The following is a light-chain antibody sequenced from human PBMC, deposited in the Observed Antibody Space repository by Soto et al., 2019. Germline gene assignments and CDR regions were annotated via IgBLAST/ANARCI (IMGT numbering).Light chain of an antibody. Sequence: QSVLTQPPSASGTPGQWVTISCSGTSSNIGSNYVYWYQQLPGTAPKLLIYRNNQRPSGVPDRFSGSKSGTSASLAISGLRSEDDADYYCAAWDDSLSGVVFGGGTKLTVL. CDR2: RNN. V-gene: IGLV1-47*01. CDR1: SSNIGSNY. J-gene: IGLJ2*01. CDR3: AAWDDSLSGVV.